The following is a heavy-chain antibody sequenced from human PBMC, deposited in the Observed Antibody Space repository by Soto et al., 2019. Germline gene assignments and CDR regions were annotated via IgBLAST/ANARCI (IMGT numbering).Heavy chain of an antibody. J-gene: IGHJ3*02. Sequence: GWSLRLSCTAAGFTFSTYSIHWVRQAPGKGLEWVAVISYDGSNKYYADSVKGRFTISRDNSKNTLYLQMNSLRSEDTAVYYCARGGYYYGSGSYYNAFDIWGQGTMVTVSS. V-gene: IGHV3-30-3*01. CDR1: GFTFSTYS. CDR3: ARGGYYYGSGSYYNAFDI. CDR2: ISYDGSNK. D-gene: IGHD3-10*01.